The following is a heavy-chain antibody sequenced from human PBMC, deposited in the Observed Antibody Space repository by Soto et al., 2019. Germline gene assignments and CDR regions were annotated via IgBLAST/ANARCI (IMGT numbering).Heavy chain of an antibody. D-gene: IGHD1-7*01. CDR3: EKDRFYELELRLIDY. CDR2: ISYDGSNK. CDR1: GFTFISYG. V-gene: IGHV3-30*18. Sequence: QVQLVESGGGVVQPGRSLRLSCAASGFTFISYGMHLVRQAPGKGLEWVAVISYDGSNKYYADSVKGRFTISRDNSKNTMYLQITRLRAEDTAVYYCEKDRFYELELRLIDYWGKGTLVTVSS. J-gene: IGHJ4*02.